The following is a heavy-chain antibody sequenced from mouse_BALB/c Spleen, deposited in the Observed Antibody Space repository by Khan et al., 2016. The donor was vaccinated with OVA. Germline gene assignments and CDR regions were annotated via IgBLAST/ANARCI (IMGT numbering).Heavy chain of an antibody. V-gene: IGHV9-4*02. Sequence: QIQLVQSGPELKKPGETVRISCKASGYTFTTAGIQWVQKMPGKGLKWIGWINTHSGVPNYAEDFKGRFAFSLEISVNTAYLQITNLTNEDTATYFCAGGGAAYCRSDEGAMEYWGQGTSVTVSA. CDR3: AGGGAAYCRSDEGAMEY. CDR1: GYTFTTAG. CDR2: INTHSGVP. D-gene: IGHD2-12*01. J-gene: IGHJ4*01.